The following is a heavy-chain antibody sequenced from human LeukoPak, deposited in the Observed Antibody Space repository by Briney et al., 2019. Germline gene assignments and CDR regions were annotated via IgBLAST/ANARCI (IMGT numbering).Heavy chain of an antibody. J-gene: IGHJ6*02. CDR2: ISGSSGII. CDR1: GFTFNTYT. D-gene: IGHD3-10*01. Sequence: PGGSLRLSCAASGFTFNTYTMNWVRQAPGKGLEWVSYISGSSGIIDYADSVRGRFTISRDNAKNSLYLQMNSLRAEDTAVYYCARPRGYMDVWGQGTTVTVSS. CDR3: ARPRGYMDV. V-gene: IGHV3-48*01.